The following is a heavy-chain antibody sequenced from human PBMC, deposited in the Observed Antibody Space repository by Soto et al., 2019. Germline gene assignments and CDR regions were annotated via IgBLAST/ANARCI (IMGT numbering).Heavy chain of an antibody. D-gene: IGHD6-13*01. CDR3: ARGRYSSSWYFDY. CDR1: GFTVSSNY. CDR2: IYSGGST. J-gene: IGHJ4*02. Sequence: EVQLVESGGGLIQPGGSLRLSCAASGFTVSSNYMSWVRQAPGKGLEWVSVIYSGGSTYYADSVKGRFTISRDNSKNTLYLQMNSLRAEDTAVYYCARGRYSSSWYFDYWGQGTLVTVSS. V-gene: IGHV3-53*01.